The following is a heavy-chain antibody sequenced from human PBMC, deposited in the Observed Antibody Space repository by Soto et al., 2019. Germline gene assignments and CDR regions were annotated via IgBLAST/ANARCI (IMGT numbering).Heavy chain of an antibody. CDR3: ITVGATHEGAFDY. CDR1: GFTFNNAW. V-gene: IGHV3-15*01. D-gene: IGHD3-16*01. Sequence: EVQLVESGGGLVKPGGSLRLSCAASGFTFNNAWMSWVRQAPGKGLEWVGRIKSKTDGGTSDYAAPVKGRFTISRDDSESTLYLQMNRLKSEDIAVYYCITVGATHEGAFDYWGQGALVTVSS. CDR2: IKSKTDGGTS. J-gene: IGHJ4*02.